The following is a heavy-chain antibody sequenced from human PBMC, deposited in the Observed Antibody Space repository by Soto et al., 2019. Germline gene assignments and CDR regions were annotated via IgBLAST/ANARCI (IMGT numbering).Heavy chain of an antibody. Sequence: PGGSLRLSCAASGFTFSSYAMSWVRQAPGKGLEWVSAISGSAGSTYYADSVKGRFTISRDNSKNTLYLQMNSLRAEDTAVYYCAKDPILLITTIYFDYWGQGTLVTVSS. D-gene: IGHD3-3*01. CDR1: GFTFSSYA. CDR3: AKDPILLITTIYFDY. V-gene: IGHV3-23*01. CDR2: ISGSAGST. J-gene: IGHJ4*02.